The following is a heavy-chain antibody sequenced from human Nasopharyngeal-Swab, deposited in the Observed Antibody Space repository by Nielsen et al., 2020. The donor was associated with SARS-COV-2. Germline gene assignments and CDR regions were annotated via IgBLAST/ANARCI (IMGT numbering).Heavy chain of an antibody. D-gene: IGHD6-13*01. CDR2: IYSGGST. CDR3: ASSGEQQLVPDY. V-gene: IGHV3-66*01. J-gene: IGHJ4*02. Sequence: GESLKISCAASGFTVSSNYMSWVRQAPGKGLEWVSVIYSGGSTYCADSVKGRFTISRDNSKNTLYLQMNSLRAEDTAVYYCASSGEQQLVPDYWGQGTLVTVSS. CDR1: GFTVSSNY.